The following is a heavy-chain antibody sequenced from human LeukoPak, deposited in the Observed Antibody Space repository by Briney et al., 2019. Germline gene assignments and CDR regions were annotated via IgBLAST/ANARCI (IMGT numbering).Heavy chain of an antibody. CDR1: GFTFSNYW. Sequence: GGSLRLSCAASGFTFSNYWMHWVRQIPGKGLVWVSRISSDGTNTHYADSVKGRFTISRDNAENTLYLQMTSLRAEDAAVYYCARDPGHSNYINDYWGQGTLVTVSS. CDR2: ISSDGTNT. D-gene: IGHD4-11*01. CDR3: ARDPGHSNYINDY. V-gene: IGHV3-74*01. J-gene: IGHJ4*02.